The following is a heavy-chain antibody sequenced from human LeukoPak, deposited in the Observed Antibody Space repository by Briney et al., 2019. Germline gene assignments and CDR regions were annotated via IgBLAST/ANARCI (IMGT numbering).Heavy chain of an antibody. V-gene: IGHV3-21*01. Sequence: PGGSLRLSCAASGFTFSSYSMNWVRQAPGKGLEWVSAISSSSSYIYYADSVKGRFTISRDNAKNSLYLQMNSLRAEDTAVYYCARDLGSDRTYYFDYWGQGTLVTVSS. D-gene: IGHD1-14*01. J-gene: IGHJ4*02. CDR1: GFTFSSYS. CDR3: ARDLGSDRTYYFDY. CDR2: ISSSSSYI.